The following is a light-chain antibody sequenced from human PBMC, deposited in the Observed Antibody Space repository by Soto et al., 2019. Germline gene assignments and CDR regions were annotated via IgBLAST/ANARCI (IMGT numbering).Light chain of an antibody. Sequence: QTVVTQEPSFSVSPGGTVTLTCGLSSASVSTSYYPSWYQQTPGQAPRTLIYNTNIRSSGVPDRFSGSILGNKAALTITGAQADDESDYYCVLYMGSGIGVFGGGTKLTVL. CDR2: NTN. J-gene: IGLJ3*02. V-gene: IGLV8-61*01. CDR3: VLYMGSGIGV. CDR1: SASVSTSYY.